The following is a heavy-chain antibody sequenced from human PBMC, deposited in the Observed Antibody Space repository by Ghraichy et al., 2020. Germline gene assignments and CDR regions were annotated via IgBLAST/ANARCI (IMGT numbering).Heavy chain of an antibody. CDR1: GFTFSSYG. Sequence: GGSLRLSCAASGFTFSSYGMHWVRQAPGKGLEWVAVISYDGSNKYYADSVKGRFTISRDNSKNTLYLQMNSLRAEDTAVYYCAKDLFCSSTSCYEQVYYYYGMDVWGQGTTVTVSS. D-gene: IGHD2-2*01. CDR2: ISYDGSNK. CDR3: AKDLFCSSTSCYEQVYYYYGMDV. J-gene: IGHJ6*02. V-gene: IGHV3-30*18.